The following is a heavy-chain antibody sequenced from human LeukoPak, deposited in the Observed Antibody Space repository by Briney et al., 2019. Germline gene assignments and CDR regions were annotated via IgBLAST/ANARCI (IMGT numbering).Heavy chain of an antibody. CDR1: GFAFYSYT. CDR3: ARDWDY. J-gene: IGHJ4*02. Sequence: PGGSLRLSCEASGFAFYSYTINWVRQAPGKGLEWVANINQDGSQKYYVDSVTGRFTISRDNAKNSLYLQMSGLRAEDTAVYYCARDWDYWGQGTLVTVSS. CDR2: INQDGSQK. V-gene: IGHV3-7*01.